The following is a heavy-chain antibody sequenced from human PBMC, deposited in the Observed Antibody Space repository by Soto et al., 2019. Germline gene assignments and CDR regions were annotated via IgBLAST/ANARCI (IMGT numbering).Heavy chain of an antibody. CDR3: VRDGTKTLRDWFDP. D-gene: IGHD1-1*01. J-gene: IGHJ5*02. Sequence: SETLSLTCTVSGASISGFYWSWIRKSAGKGLEWIGRIYATGTTDYNPSLKSRVMMSVDTSKKQLSLKLRSVTAADTAVYYCVRDGTKTLRDWFDPWGQGISVTVSS. CDR2: IYATGTT. CDR1: GASISGFY. V-gene: IGHV4-4*07.